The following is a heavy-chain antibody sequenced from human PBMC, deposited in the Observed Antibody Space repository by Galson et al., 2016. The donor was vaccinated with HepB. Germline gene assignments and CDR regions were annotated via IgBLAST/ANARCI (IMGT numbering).Heavy chain of an antibody. CDR3: ATLSGGNTYAFDH. J-gene: IGHJ4*02. V-gene: IGHV3-73*01. Sequence: SLRLSCAASGFTFSGSAMHWIRQASGGGLEWLGRIRGRANNYATAHAASVKGRFTIPRDDSNNTAYLQMNSLKTEDTAVYYCATLSGGNTYAFDHWGQGTQVTVSS. D-gene: IGHD5-18*01. CDR1: GFTFSGSA. CDR2: IRGRANNYAT.